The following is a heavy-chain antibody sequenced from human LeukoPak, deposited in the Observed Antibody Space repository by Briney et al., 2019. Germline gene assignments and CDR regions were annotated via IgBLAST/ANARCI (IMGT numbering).Heavy chain of an antibody. D-gene: IGHD2-2*03. CDR2: ISYDGSNK. CDR3: AKDLDIVVVPAAEAENDY. J-gene: IGHJ4*02. CDR1: GFTFSSYG. V-gene: IGHV3-30*18. Sequence: GGSLRLSCAASGFTFSSYGKRWVRQAPGKGLEWVAVISYDGSNKYYADSVKCRFTISRDNSKNTLYLQMNSLRAEDTAVYYCAKDLDIVVVPAAEAENDYWGQGTLVTVSS.